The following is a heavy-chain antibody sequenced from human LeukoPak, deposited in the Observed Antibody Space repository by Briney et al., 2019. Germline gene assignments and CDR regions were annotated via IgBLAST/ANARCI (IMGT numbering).Heavy chain of an antibody. V-gene: IGHV4-30-2*02. J-gene: IGHJ4*02. CDR2: IYHSGST. CDR3: ARQGNGGRSFDY. CDR1: GGSISSGGYS. D-gene: IGHD4-23*01. Sequence: SETLSLTCAVSGGSISSGGYSWSWIRQPPGKGLEWIGYIYHSGSTYYNPSLKSRLTISVDTSKNQFSLKLSSVTAADTAVYYCARQGNGGRSFDYWGQGTLVTVSS.